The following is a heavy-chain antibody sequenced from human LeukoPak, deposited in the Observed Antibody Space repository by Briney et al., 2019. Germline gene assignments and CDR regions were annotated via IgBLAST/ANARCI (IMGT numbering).Heavy chain of an antibody. CDR3: ASQVVGAAFDH. V-gene: IGHV3-74*01. CDR1: GFTFSGYW. J-gene: IGHJ5*02. CDR2: IKSDGSMT. D-gene: IGHD2-15*01. Sequence: GGSLRLSCVASGFTFSGYWMHWVRQPPGKGLVWVSRIKSDGSMTNHADSVKGRFTISRDNAKNTLYLQMDSLRAEDTAVYYCASQVVGAAFDHWGQGTLVTVSS.